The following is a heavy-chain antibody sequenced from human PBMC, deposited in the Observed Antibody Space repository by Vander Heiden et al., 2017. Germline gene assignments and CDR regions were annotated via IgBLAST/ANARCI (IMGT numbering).Heavy chain of an antibody. Sequence: VQRVASGGGVVQPGRSLRLPCAASGFPFVSYGRHWVRQAPGKGLEWVAVIWYDGSNKYYADSVKGRFTISRDNSKNTLYLQMNSLRAEDTAVYYCARDSGNDAFDIWGQGTMVTVSS. CDR1: GFPFVSYG. J-gene: IGHJ3*02. CDR2: IWYDGSNK. V-gene: IGHV3-33*01. D-gene: IGHD1-26*01. CDR3: ARDSGNDAFDI.